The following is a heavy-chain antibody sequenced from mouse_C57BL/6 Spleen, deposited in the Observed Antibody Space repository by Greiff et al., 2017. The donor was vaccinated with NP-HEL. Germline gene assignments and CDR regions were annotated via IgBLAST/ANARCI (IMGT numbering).Heavy chain of an antibody. V-gene: IGHV1-39*01. J-gene: IGHJ3*01. CDR1: GYSFTDYN. Sequence: EVKLMESGPELVKPGASVKISCKASGYSFTDYNMNWVKQSNGKSLEWIGVINPNYGTTSYNPKFKGKATLTADQSSSTAYMQLTSLTSEDSAVCYGARGGRGFAYWGQGTLVTVSA. CDR3: ARGGRGFAY. CDR2: INPNYGTT.